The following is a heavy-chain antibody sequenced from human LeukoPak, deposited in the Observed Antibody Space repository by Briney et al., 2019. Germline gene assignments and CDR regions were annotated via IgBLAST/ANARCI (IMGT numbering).Heavy chain of an antibody. CDR1: GFTFSSYG. CDR3: AREGYYDSSGYSIRFSY. D-gene: IGHD3-22*01. Sequence: GGSLRLSCAASGFTFSSYGMHWVRQAPGKGLEWVAFIRYDGSNKYYADSVKGRFTISRDNSKNTLYLRMNSLRAEDTAVYYCAREGYYDSSGYSIRFSYWGQGTLVTVSS. V-gene: IGHV3-30*02. J-gene: IGHJ4*02. CDR2: IRYDGSNK.